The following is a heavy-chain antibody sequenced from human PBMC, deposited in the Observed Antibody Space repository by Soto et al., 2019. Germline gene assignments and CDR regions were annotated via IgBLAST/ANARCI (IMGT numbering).Heavy chain of an antibody. CDR2: IIPIFGTA. D-gene: IGHD1-26*01. CDR1: GGTFSRYA. Sequence: SVKVSCKASGGTFSRYAISWVLQAPGQGLEWMGGIIPIFGTANYAQKFQGRVTITADESTSTAYMELSSLRFEDTAVYYCARAIVGPTTTGWLDPWGQGTLVTVSS. J-gene: IGHJ5*02. CDR3: ARAIVGPTTTGWLDP. V-gene: IGHV1-69*13.